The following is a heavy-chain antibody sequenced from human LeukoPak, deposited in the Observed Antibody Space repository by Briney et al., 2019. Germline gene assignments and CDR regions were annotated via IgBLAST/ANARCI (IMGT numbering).Heavy chain of an antibody. V-gene: IGHV3-74*01. Sequence: SGGSLRLSCAASGFTFSSCWMHWVRQVPGKGLVWVSRISTDGSSTNYADSVKGRFTISRDNAKNTLHLQMNSLRAEDTAVYYCASSYATYHYYYMDVWGKGTTVTVSS. CDR3: ASSYATYHYYYMDV. J-gene: IGHJ6*03. CDR1: GFTFSSCW. CDR2: ISTDGSST. D-gene: IGHD2-2*01.